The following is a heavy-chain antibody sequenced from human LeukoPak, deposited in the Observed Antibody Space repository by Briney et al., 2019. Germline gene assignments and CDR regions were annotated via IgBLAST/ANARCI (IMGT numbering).Heavy chain of an antibody. CDR2: IFHRGGT. V-gene: IGHV4-39*01. Sequence: SETLSLTCSVSGASINSNSYYWGWVPQPPGKGLEWIGSIFHRGGTSYTEPLQSQVSMSVDTSKNQFTLKVLSVTAPLTAVYYCATVLYGYYIDQWGQGTLVIVSS. J-gene: IGHJ4*02. CDR3: ATVLYGYYIDQ. D-gene: IGHD4-11*01. CDR1: GASINSNSYY.